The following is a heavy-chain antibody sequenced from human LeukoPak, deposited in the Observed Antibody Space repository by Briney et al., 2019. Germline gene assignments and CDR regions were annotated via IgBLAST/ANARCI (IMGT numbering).Heavy chain of an antibody. V-gene: IGHV4-61*02. CDR1: GGSISSGSDY. D-gene: IGHD4-23*01. CDR2: IYTSGST. J-gene: IGHJ4*01. Sequence: SQTLSLTCTVSGGSISSGSDYWGWIRQPAGKGLEWIGRIYTSGSTNYNPSLKSRVTISVDTYKNQFSLKLSSVTAAYTAVYYCGINSKFSTYGGFHYFDNSGAGTPVTVSS. CDR3: GINSKFSTYGGFHYFDN.